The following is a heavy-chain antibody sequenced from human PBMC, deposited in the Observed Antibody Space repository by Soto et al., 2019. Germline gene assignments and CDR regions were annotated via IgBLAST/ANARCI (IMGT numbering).Heavy chain of an antibody. Sequence: ASVKVSCKASGYTFTSYYMHLVRQAPGQGLEWMGIINPSGGSTSYAQKFQGRVTMTRDTSTSTVYMELSSLRSEDTAVYYCATDRYYYDSSGLWVFDYWGQGTLVTVSS. CDR2: INPSGGST. D-gene: IGHD3-22*01. CDR1: GYTFTSYY. CDR3: ATDRYYYDSSGLWVFDY. J-gene: IGHJ4*02. V-gene: IGHV1-46*01.